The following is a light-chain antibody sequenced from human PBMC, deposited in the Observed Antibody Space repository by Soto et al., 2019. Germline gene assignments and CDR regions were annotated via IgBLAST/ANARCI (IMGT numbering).Light chain of an antibody. Sequence: EIVLTQSPGTLSLSPGERATLSCRASQSVSSSYLAWYQQKPGQAPRLLIYGASSRATGIPDKFSGSGSGTDFTLTISRLEPEHFAVYYCQKYGSSPPVGVTFGPGTKVDIK. V-gene: IGKV3-20*01. CDR3: QKYGSSPPVGVT. J-gene: IGKJ3*01. CDR2: GAS. CDR1: QSVSSSY.